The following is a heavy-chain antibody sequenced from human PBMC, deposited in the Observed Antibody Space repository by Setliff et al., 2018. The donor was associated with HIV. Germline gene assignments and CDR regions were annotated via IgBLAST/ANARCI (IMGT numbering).Heavy chain of an antibody. CDR3: ASGRGEYSSGWYRNALDI. V-gene: IGHV1-18*01. CDR2: ISAYNGDT. CDR1: GATFIGYG. J-gene: IGHJ3*02. Sequence: ASVKVSCKASGATFIGYGINWVRQAPGQGLEWMGWISAYNGDTKYAEKFQGRVTMTTDTSTSTAYMELRSLRSDDTAVYYCASGRGEYSSGWYRNALDIWGQGTMVTVSS. D-gene: IGHD6-19*01.